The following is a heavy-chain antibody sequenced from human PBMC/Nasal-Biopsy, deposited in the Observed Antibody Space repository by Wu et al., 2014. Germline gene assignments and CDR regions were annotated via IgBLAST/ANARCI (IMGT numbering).Heavy chain of an antibody. V-gene: IGHV4-61*02. Sequence: TLSLTCTVSGGSISSGSYYWSWIRQPAGKGLEWIGRIYTSGSTNYNPSLKSRVTMSVDTSKNQFSLKLSSVTAADTAVYYCARDRGYSYGFDYWGQGTLVTVSS. CDR2: IYTSGST. J-gene: IGHJ4*02. CDR1: GGSISSGSYY. CDR3: ARDRGYSYGFDY. D-gene: IGHD5-18*01.